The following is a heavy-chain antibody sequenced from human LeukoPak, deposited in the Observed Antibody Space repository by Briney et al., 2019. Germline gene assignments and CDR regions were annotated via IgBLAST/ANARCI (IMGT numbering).Heavy chain of an antibody. CDR2: ISGSGGST. V-gene: IGHV3-23*01. CDR3: ARGAYYYED. D-gene: IGHD3-22*01. CDR1: GFTFSSYA. J-gene: IGHJ4*02. Sequence: GGSPRLSCAASGFTFSSYAMSWVRQAPGKGLEWVSAISGSGGSTYYADSVKGRFTISRDNAKNSLYLQMNSLRAEDTAVYYCARGAYYYEDWGQGTLVTVSS.